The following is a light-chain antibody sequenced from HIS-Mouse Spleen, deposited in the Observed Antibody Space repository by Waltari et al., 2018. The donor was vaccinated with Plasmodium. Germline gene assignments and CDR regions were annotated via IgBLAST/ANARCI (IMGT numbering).Light chain of an antibody. V-gene: IGLV3-27*01. CDR3: YSAADNNRV. Sequence: SYELTQPSSVSVSPGQTARITCSGDVLAKKYARWFQQNPGQAPGLVIYKDSERPSGIPERCSGSSSGTTVTLTISGAQVEDEADYYCYSAADNNRVFGGGTKLTVL. CDR2: KDS. CDR1: VLAKKY. J-gene: IGLJ3*02.